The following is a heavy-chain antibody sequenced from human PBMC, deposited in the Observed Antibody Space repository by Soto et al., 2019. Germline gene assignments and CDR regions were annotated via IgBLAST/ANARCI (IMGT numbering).Heavy chain of an antibody. V-gene: IGHV4-59*08. CDR1: NGSISSYY. J-gene: IGHJ4*02. CDR3: ARLRADILTGYYMVFDY. D-gene: IGHD3-9*01. CDR2: IYYSGST. Sequence: SETLSLTCTVSNGSISSYYWSWIRQPPGKGLEWIGYIYYSGSTNYNPSLKSRVTISVDTSENQFSLKLSSVTAADTAVYYCARLRADILTGYYMVFDYWGQGTLVTVSS.